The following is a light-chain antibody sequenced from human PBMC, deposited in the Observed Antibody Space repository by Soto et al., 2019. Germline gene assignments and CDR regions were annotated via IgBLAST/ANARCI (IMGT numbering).Light chain of an antibody. CDR2: GAS. Sequence: EIVLTQSPGTLSFSPGERATLSCRASQSVSSSYLAWYQQKPGQAPRLLIYGASNRATGIPDRFSGSGSGTDFTLTISRLEPEDFAVYYCQQYGSSPPWTFGQGAKVDIK. V-gene: IGKV3-20*01. CDR3: QQYGSSPPWT. J-gene: IGKJ1*01. CDR1: QSVSSSY.